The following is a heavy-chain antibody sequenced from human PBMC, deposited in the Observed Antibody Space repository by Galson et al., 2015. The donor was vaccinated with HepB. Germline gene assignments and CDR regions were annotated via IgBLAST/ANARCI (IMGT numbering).Heavy chain of an antibody. CDR3: AAEFSGSYSGY. Sequence: SLRLSCAASGFTVSSNYMSWVRQAPGKGLEWVSVIYSGGSTYYADSVKGRFTISRDNSKNTLYLQMNSLRAEDTAVYYCAAEFSGSYSGYWGQGTLVTVSS. CDR2: IYSGGST. V-gene: IGHV3-66*01. CDR1: GFTVSSNY. D-gene: IGHD1-26*01. J-gene: IGHJ4*02.